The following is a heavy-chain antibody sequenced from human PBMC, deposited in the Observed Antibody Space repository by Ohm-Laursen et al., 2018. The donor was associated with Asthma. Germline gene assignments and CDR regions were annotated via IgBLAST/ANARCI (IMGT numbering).Heavy chain of an antibody. CDR1: GFTFSSYG. J-gene: IGHJ6*02. CDR3: ARGEWTAMATDYYYYHGMDV. CDR2: ISYDGSDK. Sequence: SLRLSCAASGFTFSSYGMHWVRQAPGKGLEWVAVISYDGSDKYYVESVKGRFTISRDNSKNTLYLQMNSLRAEDTAVYYCARGEWTAMATDYYYYHGMDVWGQGTTVTVSS. D-gene: IGHD5-18*01. V-gene: IGHV3-30*03.